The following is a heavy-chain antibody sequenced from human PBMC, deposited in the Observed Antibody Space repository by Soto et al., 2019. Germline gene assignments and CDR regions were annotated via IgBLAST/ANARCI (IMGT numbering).Heavy chain of an antibody. CDR2: LNHSGST. J-gene: IGHJ4*02. V-gene: IGHV4-34*01. CDR3: ARRGPDDDGDYGPCDY. D-gene: IGHD4-17*01. Sequence: QVQLQQWGAGLLKPSETLSLTCAVYGGSFSGYYWSWIRQPPGKGLEWIGELNHSGSTNYNPSLKRRVTISVDTSKSQCALKLSSVTAADTAVYYCARRGPDDDGDYGPCDYWGQGNLVTVSS. CDR1: GGSFSGYY.